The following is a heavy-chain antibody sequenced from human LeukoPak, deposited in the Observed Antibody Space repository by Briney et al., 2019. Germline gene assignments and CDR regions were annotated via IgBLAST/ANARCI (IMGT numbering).Heavy chain of an antibody. V-gene: IGHV1-18*01. CDR2: ISAYNGNT. D-gene: IGHD6-13*01. CDR3: ARDGEAAAGTFYYYYMDV. CDR1: GYTFTSYG. J-gene: IGHJ6*03. Sequence: GASVKVSCKASGYTFTSYGISWVRQAPGQGLEWMGWISAYNGNTNYAQKFQGRVTTTRDTSTSTVYMELSSLRSEDTAVYYCARDGEAAAGTFYYYYMDVWGKGTTVTISS.